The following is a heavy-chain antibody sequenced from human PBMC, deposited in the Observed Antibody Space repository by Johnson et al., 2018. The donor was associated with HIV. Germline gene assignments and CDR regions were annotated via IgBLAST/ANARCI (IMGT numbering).Heavy chain of an antibody. Sequence: VQLVESGGGLVQPGGSLRLSCVASGFTFSSYWMHWVRQAPGKGLVWVSRINSDGTYTTYADSVKGRFTISRDNAKNTLYLQMNSLRAEETAVYYCAKALARYSSGWHDAFDILGQGTMVTVSS. J-gene: IGHJ3*02. CDR2: INSDGTYT. CDR3: AKALARYSSGWHDAFDI. D-gene: IGHD6-19*01. V-gene: IGHV3-74*01. CDR1: GFTFSSYW.